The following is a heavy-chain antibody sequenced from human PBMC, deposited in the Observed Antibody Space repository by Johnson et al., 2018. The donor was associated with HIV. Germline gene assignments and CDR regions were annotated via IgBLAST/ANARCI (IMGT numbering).Heavy chain of an antibody. D-gene: IGHD3-3*01. CDR1: GFTVR. Sequence: VQLVESGGGLVQPGRSLRLSCVASGFTVRKGLEWVSVIYSGGRTYYADSVKGRFTISRDNAKNSLYLQMNSLRADDTAVYYCARERATLFFRASGAAFNVWGQGTMVTVSS. V-gene: IGHV3-66*01. CDR3: ARERATLFFRASGAAFNV. CDR2: IYSGGRT. J-gene: IGHJ3*01.